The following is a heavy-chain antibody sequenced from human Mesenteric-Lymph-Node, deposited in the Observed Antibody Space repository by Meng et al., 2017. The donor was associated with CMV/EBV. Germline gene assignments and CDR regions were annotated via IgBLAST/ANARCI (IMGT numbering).Heavy chain of an antibody. CDR1: GSVTSNVHY. Sequence: GSVTSNVHYWGWIRQSPGGTLEWIGSIYHNGTTSYNPSRASRVTISVDTSKNQFSLRLTSVTAADTAVYYCARSFYDFWSGYFLFDSWGQGALVTVSS. V-gene: IGHV4-39*07. CDR2: IYHNGTT. D-gene: IGHD3-3*01. J-gene: IGHJ4*02. CDR3: ARSFYDFWSGYFLFDS.